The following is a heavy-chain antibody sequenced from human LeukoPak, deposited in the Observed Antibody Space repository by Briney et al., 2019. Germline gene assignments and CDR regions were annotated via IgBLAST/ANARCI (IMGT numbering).Heavy chain of an antibody. CDR3: ARTGTGGYSYGYYFDY. D-gene: IGHD5-18*01. V-gene: IGHV4-61*02. CDR2: IYTSGST. J-gene: IGHJ4*02. CDR1: GGSISSGSYY. Sequence: SQTLSLTCTVSGGSISSGSYYWSWIRQPAGKGLEWIGRIYTSGSTNYNPSLKSRVTISVDTSKNQFSLKLSSVTAADTAVYYCARTGTGGYSYGYYFDYWGQGTLVTVSS.